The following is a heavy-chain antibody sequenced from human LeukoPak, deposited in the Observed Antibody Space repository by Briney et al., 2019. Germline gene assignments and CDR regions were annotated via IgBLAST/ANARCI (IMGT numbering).Heavy chain of an antibody. CDR2: ISSSGSTI. CDR1: GFTFSDYY. Sequence: GGSLRLSCAASGFTFSDYYMSWIRQAPGKGLEWVSYISSSGSTIYYADSVKGRFTISRDNAKNSLYLQVNSLRAEDTAVYYCARDSGSYGLGTHYYYYMDVWGKGTTVTVSS. CDR3: ARDSGSYGLGTHYYYYMDV. D-gene: IGHD5-18*01. J-gene: IGHJ6*03. V-gene: IGHV3-11*04.